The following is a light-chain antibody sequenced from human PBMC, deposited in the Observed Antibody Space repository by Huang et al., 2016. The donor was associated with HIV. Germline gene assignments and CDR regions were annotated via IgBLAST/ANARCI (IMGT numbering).Light chain of an antibody. J-gene: IGKJ1*01. Sequence: VIWMTQSPSLLSASKGDKFTINCRVSQGIDSYLSWYQQKPGKAPELLISAASTLQGGVPSRLNGSGSGTDFTLTISRLQSEDFANYYCQQYYTFPWTFGQGTKVDVK. CDR1: QGIDSY. CDR3: QQYYTFPWT. V-gene: IGKV1D-8*01. CDR2: AAS.